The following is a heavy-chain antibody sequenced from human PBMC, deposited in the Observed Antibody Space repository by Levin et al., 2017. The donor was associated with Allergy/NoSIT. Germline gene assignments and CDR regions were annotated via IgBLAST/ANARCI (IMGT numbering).Heavy chain of an antibody. D-gene: IGHD2-2*03. CDR3: AGEDGSTFDF. J-gene: IGHJ4*02. Sequence: LRLSCTVSGGSISGGGYHWTWIRQHPEKGLEWIGYIYYSGSTFYNPSLKSRLMISVDTSKNQFSLNVSSVTAADTAVYYCAGEDGSTFDFWGQGALVTVAS. CDR2: IYYSGST. CDR1: GGSISGGGYH. V-gene: IGHV4-31*03.